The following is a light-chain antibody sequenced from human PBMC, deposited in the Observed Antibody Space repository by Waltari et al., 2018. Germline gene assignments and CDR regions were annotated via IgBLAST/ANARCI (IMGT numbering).Light chain of an antibody. CDR1: QSISSW. V-gene: IGKV1-5*03. CDR2: KAS. J-gene: IGKJ3*01. Sequence: DIQMTQSPSTLSASVGDRVTITCRASQSISSWLAWYQQQPGKAPKLLIYKASSLESGVPSRFSGSGSGTEFTLTISSLQPDEFATYYCQQYNNYPFTFGPGTKVDIK. CDR3: QQYNNYPFT.